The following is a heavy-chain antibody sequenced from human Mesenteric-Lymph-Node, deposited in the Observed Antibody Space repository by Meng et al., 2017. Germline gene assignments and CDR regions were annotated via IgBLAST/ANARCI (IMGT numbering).Heavy chain of an antibody. Sequence: QVPLLEAGLGLVKPSGTLSLTCAVSGGSISSSNWWSWVRQPPGKELGWIGEIYHSGSTNYNPSLKSRVTISVDKSKNQFSLKLSSVTAADTAVYYCASFPPPGKQWLVTDYWGQGTLVTVSS. CDR2: IYHSGST. D-gene: IGHD6-19*01. V-gene: IGHV4-4*02. CDR3: ASFPPPGKQWLVTDY. CDR1: GGSISSSNW. J-gene: IGHJ4*02.